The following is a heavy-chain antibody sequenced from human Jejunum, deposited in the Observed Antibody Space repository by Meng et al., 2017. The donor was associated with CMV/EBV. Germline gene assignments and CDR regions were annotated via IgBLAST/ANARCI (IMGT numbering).Heavy chain of an antibody. V-gene: IGHV4-59*02. CDR2: IYYTVTS. J-gene: IGHJ4*02. Sequence: SVSSSYWHWIRPSPGKGLAWIGYIYYTVTSNYNPSLKSRATLSVDTSPNQISLRLTSVTAADTAVYYCARGRYCSSTSCFPFEHWGQGALVTVSS. CDR1: SVSSSY. CDR3: ARGRYCSSTSCFPFEH. D-gene: IGHD2-2*01.